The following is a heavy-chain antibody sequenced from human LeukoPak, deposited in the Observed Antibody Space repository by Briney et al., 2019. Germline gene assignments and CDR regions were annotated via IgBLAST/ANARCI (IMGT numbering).Heavy chain of an antibody. CDR2: IYYSGST. J-gene: IGHJ4*02. CDR1: GGSISSSSYY. CDR3: ARLLGPLDYVWGSSRSK. Sequence: SETLSLTCTVSGGSISSSSYYWGWIRQPPGKGLEWIGSIYYSGSTYYNPSLKSRVTISVDTSKNQFSLKLSSVTAADTAVYYCARLLGPLDYVWGSSRSKWGQGTLVTVSS. V-gene: IGHV4-39*07. D-gene: IGHD3-16*02.